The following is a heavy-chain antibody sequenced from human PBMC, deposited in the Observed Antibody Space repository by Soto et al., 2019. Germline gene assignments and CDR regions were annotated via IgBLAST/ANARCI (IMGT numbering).Heavy chain of an antibody. J-gene: IGHJ6*02. CDR2: IYYSGST. CDR1: GGCISSYY. Sequence: SGTLSLTCTVSGGCISSYYWSWIRQPPGKGLEWIGYIYYSGSTNYNPSHKSRVTISVDTSKNQFSLKLSSVTAADTAVYYCARYCLYGDYYYGMDVWGQGTTVTVSS. V-gene: IGHV4-59*12. CDR3: ARYCLYGDYYYGMDV. D-gene: IGHD2-15*01.